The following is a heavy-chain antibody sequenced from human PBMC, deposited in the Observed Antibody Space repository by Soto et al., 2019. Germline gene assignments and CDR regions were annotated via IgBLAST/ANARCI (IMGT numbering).Heavy chain of an antibody. CDR3: ARVFSDSSSFFDP. CDR2: IYYSGRT. CDR1: DGSISSGGYY. V-gene: IGHV4-31*03. J-gene: IGHJ5*02. D-gene: IGHD6-13*01. Sequence: QVQLQESGPGLVKPSQTLSLTCTVSDGSISSGGYYWSWIRQHPGKGLEWIGYIYYSGRTSYNPSLKSRVTISVDTSKNQFSLKLSSVTAADTAVYYCARVFSDSSSFFDPWGQGTLVTVSS.